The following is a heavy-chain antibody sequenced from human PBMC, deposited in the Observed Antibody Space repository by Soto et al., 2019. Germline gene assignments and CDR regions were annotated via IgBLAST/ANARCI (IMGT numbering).Heavy chain of an antibody. CDR1: GGSFSGYY. CDR2: INHSGST. D-gene: IGHD3-10*01. V-gene: IGHV4-34*01. J-gene: IGHJ6*02. CDR3: AGMVRGVIVYYYGMDV. Sequence: SETLSLTCAVYGGSFSGYYWSWIRQPPGKGLEWIGEINHSGSTNYNPSLKSRVTISVDTSKNQFSLKLSSVTAADTAAYYCAGMVRGVIVYYYGMDVWGQGTTVTVSS.